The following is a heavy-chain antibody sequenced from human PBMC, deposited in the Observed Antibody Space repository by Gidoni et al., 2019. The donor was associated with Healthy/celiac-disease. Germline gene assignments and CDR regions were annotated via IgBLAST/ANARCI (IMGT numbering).Heavy chain of an antibody. D-gene: IGHD3-3*01. V-gene: IGHV4-39*01. CDR2: ST. J-gene: IGHJ5*02. CDR3: ARHVSSPPITMTWFDP. Sequence: STYYNPSLKSRVTISVDTSKNQFSLKLSSVTAADTAVYYCARHVSSPPITMTWFDPWGQGTLVTVSS.